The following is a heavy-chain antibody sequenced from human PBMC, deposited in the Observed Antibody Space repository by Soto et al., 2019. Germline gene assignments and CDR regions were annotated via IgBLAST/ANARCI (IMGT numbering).Heavy chain of an antibody. CDR2: ISYSGGT. Sequence: QVRLQESGPGLVKPSQTLSLTCTVSGGSISSGDYFWSWIRQPPGKGLEWIGYISYSGGTYYSPSLSRRGPLSIDTSSSRSSLKVNSVTPADPAMYSCARVTPCGGSCAGGRFDPWGQGTLVTVSS. CDR3: ARVTPCGGSCAGGRFDP. D-gene: IGHD2-21*01. CDR1: GGSISSGDYF. V-gene: IGHV4-30-4*01. J-gene: IGHJ5*02.